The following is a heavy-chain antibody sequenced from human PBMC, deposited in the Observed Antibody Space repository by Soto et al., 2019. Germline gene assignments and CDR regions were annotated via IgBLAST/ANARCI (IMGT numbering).Heavy chain of an antibody. CDR1: GGSINSSSYY. J-gene: IGHJ4*02. CDR3: ARHTPAISISDH. V-gene: IGHV4-39*01. Sequence: SETLSLTCTVSGGSINSSSYYWGWIRQPPGKGLEWIGSIYYSGSTYYNPSLESRVTISVDTSKNQFSLKLSSVTAADTAVYYCARHTPAISISDHWGQGTLVTVSS. D-gene: IGHD2-15*01. CDR2: IYYSGST.